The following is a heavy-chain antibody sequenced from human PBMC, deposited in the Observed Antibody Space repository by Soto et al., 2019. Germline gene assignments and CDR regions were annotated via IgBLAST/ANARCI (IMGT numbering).Heavy chain of an antibody. V-gene: IGHV1-8*01. CDR2: MNPNSGNT. CDR3: ARVSPRGIAVAGTDY. D-gene: IGHD6-19*01. Sequence: ASVKVSCKASGYTFTSYDINWARQATGQGLEWMGWMNPNSGNTGYAQKFQGRVTMTRNTSISTAYMELSSLRSEDTAVYYCARVSPRGIAVAGTDYWGQGTLVTVSS. J-gene: IGHJ4*02. CDR1: GYTFTSYD.